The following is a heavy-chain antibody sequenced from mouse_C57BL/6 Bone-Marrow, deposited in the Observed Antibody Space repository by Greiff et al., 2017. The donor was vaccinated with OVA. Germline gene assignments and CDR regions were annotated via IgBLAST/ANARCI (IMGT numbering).Heavy chain of an antibody. CDR3: ARIDDYWFAY. V-gene: IGHV8-8*01. Sequence: QVTLNVSVPGILQPSQSLSLSCSFSGFSLSTFCMGFGWLRPPSGIGLEWLAHIWWDDDKYYNTALKSRLTISKDTSKNQVFLKIANVDTADTATYYCARIDDYWFAYWGQGTLVTVSA. D-gene: IGHD2-4*01. CDR1: GFSLSTFCMG. J-gene: IGHJ3*01. CDR2: IWWDDDK.